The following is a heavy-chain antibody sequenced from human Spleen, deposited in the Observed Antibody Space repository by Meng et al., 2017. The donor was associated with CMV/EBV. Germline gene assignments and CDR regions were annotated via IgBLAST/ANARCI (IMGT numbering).Heavy chain of an antibody. D-gene: IGHD3-22*01. CDR1: GFTFRSYW. CDR3: AKIALEYYDSSGYDY. V-gene: IGHV3-7*01. CDR2: IKQDGSEK. Sequence: GESLKISCAASGFTFRSYWMSWVRQAPGKGLEWVANIKQDGSEKYYVDSVKGRFTISRDNAKNSLYLQMNSLRTEDTAVYYCAKIALEYYDSSGYDYWGQGTLVTVSS. J-gene: IGHJ4*02.